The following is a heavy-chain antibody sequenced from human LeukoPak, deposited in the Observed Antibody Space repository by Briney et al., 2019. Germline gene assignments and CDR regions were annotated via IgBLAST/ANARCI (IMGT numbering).Heavy chain of an antibody. J-gene: IGHJ4*02. CDR3: ASAIVGATIFDY. CDR1: GFTVSSNY. V-gene: IGHV3-66*02. CDR2: IYSGGST. D-gene: IGHD1-26*01. Sequence: GGSLRLSCAASGFTVSSNYMSWVRQAPGKGLEWVSVIYSGGSTYYADSVKGRFTFSRDNSKNTLYLQMNSLRAEDTAVYYCASAIVGATIFDYWGQGTLVTVSS.